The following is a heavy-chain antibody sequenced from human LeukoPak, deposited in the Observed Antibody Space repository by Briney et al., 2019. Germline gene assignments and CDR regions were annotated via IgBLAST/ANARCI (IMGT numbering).Heavy chain of an antibody. Sequence: SETLSLTCTVSGGSIRSYYWSWIRQPPGKGLEWIGYIYYSGSTNYNPPLKSRVTISVDTSKNQFSLKLSSVTAADTAVYYCARQRGTMIVARPNAFDIWGQGTMVTVSS. CDR3: ARQRGTMIVARPNAFDI. V-gene: IGHV4-59*08. D-gene: IGHD3-22*01. J-gene: IGHJ3*02. CDR2: IYYSGST. CDR1: GGSIRSYY.